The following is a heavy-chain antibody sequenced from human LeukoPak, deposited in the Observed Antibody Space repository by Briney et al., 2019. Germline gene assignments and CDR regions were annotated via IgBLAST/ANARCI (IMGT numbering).Heavy chain of an antibody. D-gene: IGHD1-26*01. V-gene: IGHV3-7*04. CDR1: GFTFSSYL. CDR3: ARNWGAGAGSYYNY. CDR2: INQDGSEK. J-gene: IGHJ4*02. Sequence: GGSLRLSCAASGFTFSSYLMNWVRQAPGKGLEWVSNINQDGSEKYYVASVRGRFTISRDNANNSLDLQMNSLGAEDTGVYYCARNWGAGAGSYYNYWGQGILVTVSS.